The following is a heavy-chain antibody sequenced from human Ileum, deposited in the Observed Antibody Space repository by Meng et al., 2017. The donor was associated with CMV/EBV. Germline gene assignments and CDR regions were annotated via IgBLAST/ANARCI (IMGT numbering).Heavy chain of an antibody. CDR3: ARDNWGSDY. J-gene: IGHJ4*02. CDR2: INTYAGDT. CDR1: GYTFTVYT. Sequence: VSCKTSGYTFTVYTVHWARRAPGQGMEWMGRINTYAGDTYYAQKFRGRVTMTRDTSISTAYMELSGLRSDDTAIYYCARDNWGSDYWGQGTLVTVSS. V-gene: IGHV1-2*06. D-gene: IGHD7-27*01.